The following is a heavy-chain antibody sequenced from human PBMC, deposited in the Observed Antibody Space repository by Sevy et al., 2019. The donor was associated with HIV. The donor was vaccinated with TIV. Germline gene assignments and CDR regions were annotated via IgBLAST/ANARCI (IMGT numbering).Heavy chain of an antibody. D-gene: IGHD2-15*01. CDR2: INQNGSET. Sequence: GGSLRLSCAASGFTLNSFWMNWVRQTPGKGLEWVADINQNGSETYYVDSVKGRFTISRDNSRNLLYLQMTSLRVEDTAFYYCVRAVATNGSFWGQGTLFTVSS. J-gene: IGHJ4*02. CDR1: GFTLNSFW. V-gene: IGHV3-7*01. CDR3: VRAVATNGSF.